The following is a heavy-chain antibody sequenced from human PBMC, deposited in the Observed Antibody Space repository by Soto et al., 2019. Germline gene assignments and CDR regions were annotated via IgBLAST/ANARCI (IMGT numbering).Heavy chain of an antibody. D-gene: IGHD2-21*01. Sequence: ASVKVSCKASGYTLTSYGISWVRQAPGKGLEWMGWISAYNGNTNYAQKLQGRVTMTTDTSTSTAYMELRSLRSDDTAVYYCARVTAYCGGDCYQFDYWGQGTLVTVSS. CDR2: ISAYNGNT. CDR3: ARVTAYCGGDCYQFDY. V-gene: IGHV1-18*01. CDR1: GYTLTSYG. J-gene: IGHJ4*02.